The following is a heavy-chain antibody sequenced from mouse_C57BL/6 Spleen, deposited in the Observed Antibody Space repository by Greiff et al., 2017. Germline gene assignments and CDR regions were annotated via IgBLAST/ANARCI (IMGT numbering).Heavy chain of an antibody. Sequence: VQLQQSGAELVRPGTSVKVSCKASGYAFTNYLIEWVKQRPGQGLEWIGVINPGSGGTNYNEKFKGKATLTADKSSSTAYMQLSSLTSEDSAVYFCAEDDGTYFDYWGQGTTLTVSS. D-gene: IGHD2-1*01. V-gene: IGHV1-54*01. CDR2: INPGSGGT. J-gene: IGHJ2*01. CDR3: AEDDGTYFDY. CDR1: GYAFTNYL.